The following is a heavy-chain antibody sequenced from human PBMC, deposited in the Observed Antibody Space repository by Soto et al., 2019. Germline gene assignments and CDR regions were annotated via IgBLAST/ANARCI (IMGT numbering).Heavy chain of an antibody. CDR2: ISGSGGST. J-gene: IGHJ6*02. CDR1: GFTFSSYA. Sequence: SGGSLRLSCAASGFTFSSYAMSWVRQAPGKGLEWVSAISGSGGSTYYADSVKGRFTISRDNSKNTLYLQMNSLRAEDTAVYYCAKTDSSSSYYYYYYGMDVWGQGTTVTVSS. D-gene: IGHD6-6*01. V-gene: IGHV3-23*01. CDR3: AKTDSSSSYYYYYYGMDV.